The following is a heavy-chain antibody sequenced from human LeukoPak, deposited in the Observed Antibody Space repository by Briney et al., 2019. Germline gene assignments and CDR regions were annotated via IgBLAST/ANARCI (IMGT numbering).Heavy chain of an antibody. J-gene: IGHJ6*02. CDR3: AREDDPYGMDV. V-gene: IGHV3-53*01. Sequence: PGVSLRLSCAASGFTVSSNYMSWVRQAPGKGLEWVSVIYSGGSTYYADSVKGRFTISRDNSKNTLYLQMNSLRAEDTAVYYCAREDDPYGMDVWGQGTTVTVSS. CDR1: GFTVSSNY. CDR2: IYSGGST.